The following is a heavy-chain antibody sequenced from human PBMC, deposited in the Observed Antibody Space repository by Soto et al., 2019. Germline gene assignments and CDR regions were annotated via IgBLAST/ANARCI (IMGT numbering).Heavy chain of an antibody. CDR3: ARVQCSAGTCLGGVDF. Sequence: PPQTLSLTCVIPGDSVSSNGACWNWIRQSPSRGLQWLGRIYYRSKWFHDYAAAVESRMAINPDQSRNQFSLQLNYVTPEDTAVYYCARVQCSAGTCLGGVDFWGQGTTVTVSS. CDR1: GDSVSSNGAC. CDR2: IYYRSKWFH. J-gene: IGHJ6*02. D-gene: IGHD2-15*01. V-gene: IGHV6-1*01.